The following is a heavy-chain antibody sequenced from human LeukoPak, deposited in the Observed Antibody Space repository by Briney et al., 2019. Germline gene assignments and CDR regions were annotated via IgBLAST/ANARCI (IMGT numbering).Heavy chain of an antibody. Sequence: PGGSLRLSCAASGFTFAVYGMSWVRHAPGKGREWVSGINWNGGSTGYADSVKGRFTISRDNAKNSLYLQMNSLRAEDTALYHCARGGRGYSGYDFAFDIWGQRTMVTVSS. CDR2: INWNGGST. CDR1: GFTFAVYG. CDR3: ARGGRGYSGYDFAFDI. V-gene: IGHV3-20*01. J-gene: IGHJ3*02. D-gene: IGHD5-12*01.